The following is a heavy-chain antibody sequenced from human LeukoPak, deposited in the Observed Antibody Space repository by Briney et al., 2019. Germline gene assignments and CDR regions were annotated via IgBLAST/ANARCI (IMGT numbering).Heavy chain of an antibody. CDR2: ISSSSSTI. Sequence: GGSLRLSCAASGFTFSSYSMNWVRQAPGKGLEWVSYISSSSSTIYYADSVKGRFTISRDNSKNTLYLQMNSLRAEDTAVYYCAKIGANVGFWGQGTLVTVSS. J-gene: IGHJ4*02. V-gene: IGHV3-48*01. CDR1: GFTFSSYS. D-gene: IGHD4/OR15-4a*01. CDR3: AKIGANVGF.